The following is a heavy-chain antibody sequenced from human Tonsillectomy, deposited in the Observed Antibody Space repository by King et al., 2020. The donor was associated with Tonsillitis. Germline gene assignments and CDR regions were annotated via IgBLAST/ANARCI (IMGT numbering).Heavy chain of an antibody. Sequence: VQLVESGGGLVQPGGSLRLSCVASGFTISGSWMHWARHPPGKGLMWVSRMNMDGSTKNYAESVKGRFTISGDNGKNTLYMEMNSLGAEDPAVYYCVSWNSWHVYYWGQGTLVTVSS. CDR3: VSWNSWHVYY. CDR1: GFTISGSW. V-gene: IGHV3-74*02. D-gene: IGHD1/OR15-1a*01. J-gene: IGHJ4*02. CDR2: MNMDGSTK.